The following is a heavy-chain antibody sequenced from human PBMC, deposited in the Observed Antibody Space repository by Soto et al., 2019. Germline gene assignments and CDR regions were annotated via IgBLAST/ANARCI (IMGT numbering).Heavy chain of an antibody. CDR2: INSDGSST. Sequence: GGSLRLSCAASGFTFSSYWMHWVRQAPGKGLVWVSRINSDGSSTSYADSVKGRFTISRDNAKNTLYLQMNSLRAEDTAVYYCARGVHIVAFAQSYYYYCMDVWGQGTTVTVSS. CDR1: GFTFSSYW. CDR3: ARGVHIVAFAQSYYYYCMDV. V-gene: IGHV3-74*01. D-gene: IGHD5-12*01. J-gene: IGHJ6*02.